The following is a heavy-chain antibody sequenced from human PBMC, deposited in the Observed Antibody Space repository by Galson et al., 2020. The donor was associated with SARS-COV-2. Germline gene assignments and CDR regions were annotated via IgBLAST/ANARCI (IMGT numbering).Heavy chain of an antibody. J-gene: IGHJ6*02. V-gene: IGHV3-11*01. CDR1: GFTFSDYY. D-gene: IGHD1-26*01. CDR3: ARDMRAGATETFYYYGMDV. CDR2: ISSSGSTI. Sequence: KIGESLKISCAASGFTFSDYYMSWIRQAPGKGLEWVSYISSSGSTIYYADSVKGRFTISRDNAKNSLYLQMNSLRAEDTAVYYCARDMRAGATETFYYYGMDVWGQGTTVTGSS.